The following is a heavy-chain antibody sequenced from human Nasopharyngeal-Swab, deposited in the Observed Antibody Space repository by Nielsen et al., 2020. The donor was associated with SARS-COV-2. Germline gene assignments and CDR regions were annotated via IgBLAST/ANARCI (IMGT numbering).Heavy chain of an antibody. D-gene: IGHD3-10*01. V-gene: IGHV3-53*01. Sequence: GESLKISCAASGFTVSSNYMTWVRQAPGKGLEWVSVIYSGGSTYYADSVKGRFTISRDKSKNTLYLQMNSLRAEDTALYYCASPSDYYGSGSYWGQGTLVTVSS. J-gene: IGHJ4*02. CDR2: IYSGGST. CDR3: ASPSDYYGSGSY. CDR1: GFTVSSNY.